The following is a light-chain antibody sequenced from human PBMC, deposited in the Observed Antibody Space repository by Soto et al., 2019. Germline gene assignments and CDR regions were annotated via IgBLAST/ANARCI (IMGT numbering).Light chain of an antibody. J-gene: IGLJ1*01. V-gene: IGLV2-14*01. CDR2: EVS. Sequence: QSALTQPASVSGSPGQSITISCTGTSSDVGGYNYVSWYQLHPGKAPKLMVYEVSNRPSGVSNRFSDSKSGNTASLTISGLQAEDEADYYCSSYTSSTAYVFGTGTKVTV. CDR1: SSDVGGYNY. CDR3: SSYTSSTAYV.